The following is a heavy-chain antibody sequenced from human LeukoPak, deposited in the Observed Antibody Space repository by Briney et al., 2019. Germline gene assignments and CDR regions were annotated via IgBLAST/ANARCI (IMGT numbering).Heavy chain of an antibody. D-gene: IGHD3-10*01. Sequence: QPGGSLRLSCAASGFTFSSYGMHWVRQAPGQGLEWVAVIWYDGSNKYYADSVKGRFTISRDNSKNTLYLQMNSLRAEDTAVYYCTTDHMVRGVTYYFDYWGQGTLVTVSS. CDR2: IWYDGSNK. CDR1: GFTFSSYG. CDR3: TTDHMVRGVTYYFDY. J-gene: IGHJ4*02. V-gene: IGHV3-33*01.